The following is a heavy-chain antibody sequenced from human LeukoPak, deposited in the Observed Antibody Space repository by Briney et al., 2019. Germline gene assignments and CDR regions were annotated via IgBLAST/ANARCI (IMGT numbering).Heavy chain of an antibody. Sequence: SVKVSCKASGGTFSSYAISWVRQAPGQGLEWMGRIIPIFGTANYAQKFQGRVTITTDESTSTAYMELSSLRSEDTAVYYCARVDKGSYPGSFDYWGQGTLVTVSS. V-gene: IGHV1-69*05. J-gene: IGHJ4*02. CDR2: IIPIFGTA. CDR1: GGTFSSYA. CDR3: ARVDKGSYPGSFDY. D-gene: IGHD1-26*01.